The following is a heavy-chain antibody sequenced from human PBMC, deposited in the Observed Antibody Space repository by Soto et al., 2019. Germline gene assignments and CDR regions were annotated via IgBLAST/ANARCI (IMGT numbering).Heavy chain of an antibody. CDR2: INNGVDNI. D-gene: IGHD2-2*01. CDR3: AKTFLARYCSSSICYDPADYFDY. V-gene: IGHV3-23*01. J-gene: IGHJ4*02. Sequence: EVQLLESGGGLLQPGGSLRLSCAASGFTFNNYAMSWVRQAPGKGLEWVSSINNGVDNIYYADSVKGRFTISRDNSKSTLYLQMNSLRAEDTAVYYCAKTFLARYCSSSICYDPADYFDYWGQGTLVTVSS. CDR1: GFTFNNYA.